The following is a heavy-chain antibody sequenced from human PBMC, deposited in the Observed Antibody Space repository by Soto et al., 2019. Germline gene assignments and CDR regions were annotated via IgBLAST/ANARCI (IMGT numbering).Heavy chain of an antibody. CDR1: GGSVTSDEDY. Sequence: PSETLSLTCTVSGGSVTSDEDYWSWFRQSPGKGLEWIWYISNSGSTGYNPSLKTRLSMSVDRSKNQFTLRLTSVTAADTAVYFCATESGSTYGYFDYWGQGTQVTVSS. D-gene: IGHD5-18*01. CDR2: ISNSGST. CDR3: ATESGSTYGYFDY. J-gene: IGHJ4*02. V-gene: IGHV4-30-4*01.